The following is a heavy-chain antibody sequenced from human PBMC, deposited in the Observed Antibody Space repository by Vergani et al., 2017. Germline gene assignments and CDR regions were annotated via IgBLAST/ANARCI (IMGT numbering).Heavy chain of an antibody. CDR3: AKREYYDSSGYIMNAFDI. J-gene: IGHJ3*02. D-gene: IGHD3-22*01. Sequence: ELQLLESGGGLVQPGGSLRLSCAASGFTFSSYAMSWVRQAPGKGLEWVSAISGSGGSTYYADSVKGRFTISRDNSKNTLYLQMNSLRAEDTAVYYCAKREYYDSSGYIMNAFDIWGQGTMVTVSS. V-gene: IGHV3-23*01. CDR2: ISGSGGST. CDR1: GFTFSSYA.